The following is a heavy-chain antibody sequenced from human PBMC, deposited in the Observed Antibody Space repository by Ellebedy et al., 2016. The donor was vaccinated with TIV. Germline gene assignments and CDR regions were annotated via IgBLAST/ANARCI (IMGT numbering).Heavy chain of an antibody. CDR2: IVGSGARK. CDR1: GFTFSPYA. J-gene: IGHJ4*02. CDR3: ARDRRYHHGSESPSIDH. Sequence: LSLTCAASGFTFSPYAMAWVRQAPGKGLEWVSGIVGSGARKYADSVKGRFTIFRDNSKRTVDLQMNSLRGADTAVYYCARDRRYHHGSESPSIDHWGQGTLVTVSS. D-gene: IGHD3-10*01. V-gene: IGHV3-23*01.